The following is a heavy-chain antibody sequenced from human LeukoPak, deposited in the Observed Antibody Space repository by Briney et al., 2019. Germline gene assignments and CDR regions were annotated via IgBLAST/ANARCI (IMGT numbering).Heavy chain of an antibody. CDR2: IYHSGST. J-gene: IGHJ3*02. CDR3: ARGVVALGAFDI. Sequence: PSETLSLTCTVSGYSISSNYYWGWIRQPPGKGLEWIGSIYHSGSTYCNPSLKSRVTISVDTSKNQFSLKLSSVTAADTAVYYCARGVVALGAFDIWGQGTMVTVSS. D-gene: IGHD2-15*01. V-gene: IGHV4-38-2*02. CDR1: GYSISSNYY.